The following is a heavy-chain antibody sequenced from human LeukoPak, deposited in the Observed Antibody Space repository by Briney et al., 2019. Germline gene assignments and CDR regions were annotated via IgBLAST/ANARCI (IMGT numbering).Heavy chain of an antibody. J-gene: IGHJ4*02. D-gene: IGHD3-10*01. Sequence: ASVRVSCKASGYTFINYDINWVRQATGQGLEWIGWNNPKSGNTGYAQKFQGRVTMTRVNANNTAYMELTSLTFDDTAVYYCARGRGIAEFSIWGQGTLVTVSS. CDR2: NNPKSGNT. V-gene: IGHV1-8*02. CDR3: ARGRGIAEFSI. CDR1: GYTFINYD.